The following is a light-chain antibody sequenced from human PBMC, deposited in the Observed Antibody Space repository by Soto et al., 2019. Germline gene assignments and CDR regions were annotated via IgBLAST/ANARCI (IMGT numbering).Light chain of an antibody. J-gene: IGKJ2*01. CDR2: GTS. Sequence: EIVLRQSPGTLSLSPGERATVSCRASQSVTSSSLAWYQQKPGQAPRLLLYGTSRRATGIPDRFSGSGSGTDFTLTISRLEPEDSAVYYCQQYGTSPTFGQGTKLQIK. CDR3: QQYGTSPT. V-gene: IGKV3-20*01. CDR1: QSVTSSS.